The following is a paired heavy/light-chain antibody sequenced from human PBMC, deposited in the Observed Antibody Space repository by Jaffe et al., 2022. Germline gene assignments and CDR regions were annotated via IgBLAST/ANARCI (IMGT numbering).Heavy chain of an antibody. D-gene: IGHD2-15*01. Sequence: EVQLVESGGGLVQPGGSLRLSCAASGLTFSRYWMHWVRQAPGKGLVWVSRISRDGSSTTYADSVKGRFTISRDNAKNTLFLQMNSLRVEDTAIYYCVRDGENCGGGSCYDNWFDPWGQGTLVTVSS. CDR3: VRDGENCGGGSCYDNWFDP. CDR1: GLTFSRYW. J-gene: IGHJ5*02. V-gene: IGHV3-74*03. CDR2: ISRDGSST.
Light chain of an antibody. CDR2: AAS. CDR3: QQSYSTPYT. Sequence: DIQMTQSPSSLSASIGDRVTITCRASQSINNYLNWYQQKPGKAPNLLIHAASSLQSGVPSRFSGSGAGTDFTLTISSLQPEDFATYYCQQSYSTPYTFGQGTKLEI. V-gene: IGKV1-39*01. J-gene: IGKJ2*01. CDR1: QSINNY.